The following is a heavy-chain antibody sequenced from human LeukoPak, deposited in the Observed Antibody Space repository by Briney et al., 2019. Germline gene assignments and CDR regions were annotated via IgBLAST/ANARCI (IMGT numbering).Heavy chain of an antibody. CDR2: IDHSGST. CDR3: ARVYVTVVRGRWFDP. CDR1: GGSITGYY. D-gene: IGHD3-10*01. V-gene: IGHV4-34*01. Sequence: SETLSLTCAVYGGSITGYYWSWIRQTPGRGLEWVGEIDHSGSTNYNASLTSRVIISADTSQNQFSLKLTSVTVADTAVYYCARVYVTVVRGRWFDPWGQGTLVTVSS. J-gene: IGHJ5*02.